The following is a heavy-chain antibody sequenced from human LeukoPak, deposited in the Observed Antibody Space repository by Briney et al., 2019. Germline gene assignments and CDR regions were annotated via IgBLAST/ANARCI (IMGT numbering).Heavy chain of an antibody. CDR2: INPNSGGT. CDR1: GYTFTVYY. J-gene: IGHJ4*02. CDR3: ARGPNIVVLPAAILNY. D-gene: IGHD2-2*01. V-gene: IGHV1-2*02. Sequence: ASVKVSCRASGYTFTVYYMHWVRHAPGQGLEWMGWINPNSGGTNYAQMFQGGVTITRDTSISTAYTELSRLRCDDTPVFYCARGPNIVVLPAAILNYWGQGALASVCS.